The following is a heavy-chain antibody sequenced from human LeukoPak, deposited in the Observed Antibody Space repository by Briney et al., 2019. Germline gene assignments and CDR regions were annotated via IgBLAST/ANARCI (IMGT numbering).Heavy chain of an antibody. J-gene: IGHJ4*02. CDR2: ISSSTSYI. D-gene: IGHD3-10*01. CDR1: GFTFSSYS. CDR3: ASGSWGSDY. V-gene: IGHV3-21*01. Sequence: GRSLRLSCAASGFTFSSYSMNWVRQAPGKGLEWVSSISSSTSYIYYADSVKGRFTISRDNAKNSLYLQMNSLRAEDTAVYYCASGSWGSDYWGQGTLVTVSS.